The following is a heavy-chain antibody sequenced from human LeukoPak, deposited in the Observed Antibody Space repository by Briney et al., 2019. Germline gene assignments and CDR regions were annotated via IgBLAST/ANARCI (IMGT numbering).Heavy chain of an antibody. Sequence: ASVKVSCKASGGTFSSYAISWVRQAPGQGLEWMGGIIPIFGTANYAQKFQGRVTITAGESTSTAYMELSSLRSEDTAVYYCAREGYSSGWYAYWGQGTLVTVSS. CDR1: GGTFSSYA. D-gene: IGHD6-19*01. J-gene: IGHJ4*02. V-gene: IGHV1-69*13. CDR3: AREGYSSGWYAY. CDR2: IIPIFGTA.